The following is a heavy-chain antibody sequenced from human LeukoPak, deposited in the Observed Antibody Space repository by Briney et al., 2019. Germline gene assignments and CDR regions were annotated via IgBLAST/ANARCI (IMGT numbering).Heavy chain of an antibody. CDR3: ARAPLVLQYRWWFDP. CDR1: GFTFDNYA. V-gene: IGHV3-43*02. J-gene: IGHJ5*02. Sequence: GGSLRLSCAASGFTFDNYAMHWVRLAPGKGLEWVSLISGDGSDTNYADSVKGRFTISRDNAKNSLYLQMNSLRAEDTAVYHCARAPLVLQYRWWFDPWGQGTLVIVSS. D-gene: IGHD5-24*01. CDR2: ISGDGSDT.